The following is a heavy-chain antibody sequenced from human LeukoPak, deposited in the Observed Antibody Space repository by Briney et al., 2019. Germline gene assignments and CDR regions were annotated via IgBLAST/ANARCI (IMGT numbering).Heavy chain of an antibody. Sequence: SETLSLTCAVYGGSFSGYHWSWIRQPPGKGLEWIGEINHSGSTNYNPSLKSRVTISVDTSKNQFSLKLSSVTAADTAVYYCARVTWPTFDYWGQGTLVTVSS. V-gene: IGHV4-34*01. D-gene: IGHD5-12*01. J-gene: IGHJ4*02. CDR1: GGSFSGYH. CDR3: ARVTWPTFDY. CDR2: INHSGST.